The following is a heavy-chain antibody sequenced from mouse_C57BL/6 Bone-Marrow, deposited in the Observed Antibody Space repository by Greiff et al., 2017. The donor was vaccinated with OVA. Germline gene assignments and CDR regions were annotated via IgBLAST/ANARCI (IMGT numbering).Heavy chain of an antibody. V-gene: IGHV5-2*01. J-gene: IGHJ4*01. CDR3: ARREGFYYGPYAMDY. CDR2: INSDGGST. Sequence: EVQGVESGGGLVQPGESLKLSCESNEYEFPSHDMSWVRKTPEKRLELVAAINSDGGSTYYPDTMERRFIISRDNTKKTLYLQMSSLRSEDTALYYCARREGFYYGPYAMDYWGQGTSVTVSS. CDR1: EYEFPSHD. D-gene: IGHD1-1*01.